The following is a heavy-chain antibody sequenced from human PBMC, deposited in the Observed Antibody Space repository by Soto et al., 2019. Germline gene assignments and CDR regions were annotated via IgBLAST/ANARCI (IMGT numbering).Heavy chain of an antibody. CDR1: GGSFSTYT. V-gene: IGHV1-69*08. CDR3: AGEDYDYYYLDV. Sequence: QVQLVQSGAEVKKPGSSVKVSCKASGGSFSTYTINWVRQAPGQGLEWMGRIIPVIGIGNYAQKFKGGVTITADKSTSTAYMELSSLRSEDTAVYYCAGEDYDYYYLDVWGKGTTVTVSS. J-gene: IGHJ6*03. CDR2: IIPVIGIG.